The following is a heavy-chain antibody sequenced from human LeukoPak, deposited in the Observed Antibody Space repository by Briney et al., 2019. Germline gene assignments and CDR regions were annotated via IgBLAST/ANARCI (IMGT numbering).Heavy chain of an antibody. CDR1: GGTFSSYA. CDR2: IIPILGIA. Sequence: SVKVSCKAPGGTFSSYAISWVRQAPGQGLEWMGRIIPILGIANYAQKFQGRVTITADKSTSTAYMELSSLRSEDTAVYYCARSYSYGSSYFDYWGQGTLVTVSS. J-gene: IGHJ4*02. CDR3: ARSYSYGSSYFDY. D-gene: IGHD5-18*01. V-gene: IGHV1-69*04.